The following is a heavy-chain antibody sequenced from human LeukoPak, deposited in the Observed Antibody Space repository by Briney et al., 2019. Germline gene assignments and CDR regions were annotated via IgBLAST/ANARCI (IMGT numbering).Heavy chain of an antibody. V-gene: IGHV4-38-2*01. CDR3: ARGANSYRPFDY. CDR1: GYSISSGYY. D-gene: IGHD3-16*02. J-gene: IGHJ4*02. Sequence: PSETLSLTCAVSGYSISSGYYWGCIRQPPGKGLEWIGSIYHSGSTYYNPSLKSRVTISVDTSKNQFSLKLSSVTAADTAVYYCARGANSYRPFDYWGQGTLVTVSS. CDR2: IYHSGST.